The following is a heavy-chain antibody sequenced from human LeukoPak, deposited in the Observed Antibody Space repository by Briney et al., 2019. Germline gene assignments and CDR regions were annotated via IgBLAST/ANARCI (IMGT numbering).Heavy chain of an antibody. Sequence: PGGSLRLSCAASGFTVSAYSMGWVRQAPGKGLEWLSLIYSGDRTYHADSVKGRFTVSRDDSENTLSLQMNSLRVEDTALYFCARVVGASHHTVDYWGQGALVTVSP. V-gene: IGHV3-53*01. CDR2: IYSGDRT. D-gene: IGHD1-26*01. CDR1: GFTVSAYS. J-gene: IGHJ4*02. CDR3: ARVVGASHHTVDY.